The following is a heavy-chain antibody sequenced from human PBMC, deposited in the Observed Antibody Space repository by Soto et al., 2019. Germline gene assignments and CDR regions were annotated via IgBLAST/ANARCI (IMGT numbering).Heavy chain of an antibody. CDR1: GGSISSSSYY. CDR2: IYYSGST. V-gene: IGHV4-39*01. Sequence: QLQLQESGPGLVKPSETLSLTCTVSGGSISSSSYYWGWIRQPPGKGLEWIGSIYYSGSTYYNPSLKSRVTISVATSKNQFSLKLSSVTAADTAVYYCARLTISGVQFDYWGQGTLVTVSS. J-gene: IGHJ4*02. CDR3: ARLTISGVQFDY. D-gene: IGHD6-25*01.